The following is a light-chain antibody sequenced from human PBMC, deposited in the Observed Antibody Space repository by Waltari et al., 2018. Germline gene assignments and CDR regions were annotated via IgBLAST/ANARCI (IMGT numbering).Light chain of an antibody. V-gene: IGLV4-69*01. Sequence: QLVLTQSPSATASLGAAVKLTCTLSSGHSNNAIAWHQQQPEKGRRYLMKVNSDGSHSKGGGLPERFAASGSGAERYLTISSLQSEDEADYYRHTRGTGLYVFGPGTKVTVL. CDR2: VNSDGSH. CDR3: HTRGTGLYV. J-gene: IGLJ1*01. CDR1: SGHSNNA.